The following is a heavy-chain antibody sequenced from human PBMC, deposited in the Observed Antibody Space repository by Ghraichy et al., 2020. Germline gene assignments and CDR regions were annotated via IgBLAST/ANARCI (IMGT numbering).Heavy chain of an antibody. Sequence: LSLTCAASGFTFSSYAMSWVRQAPGKGLEWVSAISGSGGSTYYADSVKGRFTISRDNSKNTLYLQMNSLRAEDTAVYYCAKAYCSGGSCYYPFDYWGQGTLVTVSS. CDR3: AKAYCSGGSCYYPFDY. V-gene: IGHV3-23*01. J-gene: IGHJ4*02. D-gene: IGHD2-15*01. CDR2: ISGSGGST. CDR1: GFTFSSYA.